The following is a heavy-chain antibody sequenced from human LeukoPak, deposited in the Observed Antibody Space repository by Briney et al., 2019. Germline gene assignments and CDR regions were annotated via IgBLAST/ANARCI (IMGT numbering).Heavy chain of an antibody. CDR2: INPSGGST. V-gene: IGHV1-46*01. J-gene: IGHJ5*02. D-gene: IGHD6-13*01. Sequence: ASVKVSCKASGYTFTSYYMHWVRQAPGQGLEWMGIINPSGGSTSYAQKFQGRVTMTRDTSTSTVYMELSSLGSEDTAVYYCARQGYSSSWSRGWFDPWGQGTLVTVSS. CDR3: ARQGYSSSWSRGWFDP. CDR1: GYTFTSYY.